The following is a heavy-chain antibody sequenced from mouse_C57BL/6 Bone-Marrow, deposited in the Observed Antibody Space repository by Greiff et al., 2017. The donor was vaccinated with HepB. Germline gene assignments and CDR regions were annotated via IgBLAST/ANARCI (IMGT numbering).Heavy chain of an antibody. CDR3: ARDYYGSRYYFDY. CDR1: GFTFSSYA. J-gene: IGHJ2*01. V-gene: IGHV5-4*01. D-gene: IGHD1-1*01. Sequence: EVQGVESGGGLVKPGGSLKLSCAASGFTFSSYAMSWVRQTPEKRLEWVATISDGGSYTYYPDNVKGRFTISRDNAKNNLYLQMSHLKSEDTAMYYCARDYYGSRYYFDYWGQGTTLTVSS. CDR2: ISDGGSYT.